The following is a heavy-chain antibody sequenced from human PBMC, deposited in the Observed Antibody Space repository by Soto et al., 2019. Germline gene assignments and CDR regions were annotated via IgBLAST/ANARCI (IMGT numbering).Heavy chain of an antibody. CDR2: IIPIFGTA. V-gene: IGHV1-69*01. J-gene: IGHJ5*02. Sequence: QVQLVQSGAEVKKPGSSVKVSCKASGGTFSSYAISWVRQAPGQGLEWMGGIIPIFGTANYAQKFQGRVTITADEPTSTAYMELSSLRSEDTAVYYCARDQGAYGDYGGGWFDPGGQGTLVTVSS. CDR3: ARDQGAYGDYGGGWFDP. D-gene: IGHD4-17*01. CDR1: GGTFSSYA.